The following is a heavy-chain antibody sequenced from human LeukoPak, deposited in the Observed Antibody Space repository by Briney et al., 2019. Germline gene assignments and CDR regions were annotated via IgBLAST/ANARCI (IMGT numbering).Heavy chain of an antibody. Sequence: GGSLRLSCAASGFTFDDYAMHWVRQAPGKGLEWVSGISWNSGSIGYADSVKGRFTISRDNAKNSLYLQMNSLRAEDMALYYCARCRGGSYMSSAFDIWGQGTMVTVSS. CDR1: GFTFDDYA. D-gene: IGHD1-26*01. V-gene: IGHV3-9*03. CDR2: ISWNSGSI. J-gene: IGHJ3*02. CDR3: ARCRGGSYMSSAFDI.